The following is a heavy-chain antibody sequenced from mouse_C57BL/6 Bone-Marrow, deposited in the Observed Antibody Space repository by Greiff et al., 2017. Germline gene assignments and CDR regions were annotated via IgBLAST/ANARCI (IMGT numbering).Heavy chain of an antibody. V-gene: IGHV5-17*01. CDR1: GFTFSDYG. Sequence: EVKVVESGGGLVKPGGSLKLSCAASGFTFSDYGMHWVRQAPEKGLEWVAYLSSGSSTIYYADPVKGRFTISRDNAKNTLFLQRTSLRSDDTAMYYCARPAYGNNWYFDVWGTGTTVTVSS. CDR2: LSSGSSTI. D-gene: IGHD2-1*01. J-gene: IGHJ1*03. CDR3: ARPAYGNNWYFDV.